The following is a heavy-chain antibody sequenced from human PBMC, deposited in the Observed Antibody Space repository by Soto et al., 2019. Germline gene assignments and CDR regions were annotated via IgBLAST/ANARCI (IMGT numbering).Heavy chain of an antibody. D-gene: IGHD3-10*01. Sequence: GGSLRLSCAASGFTFSSYSMNWVRQAPGKWLEWVSSISSSSSYIYYADSVKGRFTISRDNAKNSLYLQMNSLRAEDTAVYYCARDARPITMVRSYGMDVWGQGXTVTVYS. V-gene: IGHV3-21*01. J-gene: IGHJ6*02. CDR2: ISSSSSYI. CDR1: GFTFSSYS. CDR3: ARDARPITMVRSYGMDV.